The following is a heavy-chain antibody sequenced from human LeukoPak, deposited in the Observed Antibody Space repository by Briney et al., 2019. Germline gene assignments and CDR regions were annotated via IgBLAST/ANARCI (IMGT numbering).Heavy chain of an antibody. Sequence: PGGSLRLSCAASGFSFSTYGMGWVRQAPGKGLEWVSATSGSGYNTFYTDSVKGRFTISRDNSKNTLYLQMNSLRAEDTAVYYCARVKVQLWLQGIEYWGQGTLVTVSS. D-gene: IGHD5-18*01. CDR3: ARVKVQLWLQGIEY. CDR1: GFSFSTYG. CDR2: TSGSGYNT. V-gene: IGHV3-23*01. J-gene: IGHJ4*02.